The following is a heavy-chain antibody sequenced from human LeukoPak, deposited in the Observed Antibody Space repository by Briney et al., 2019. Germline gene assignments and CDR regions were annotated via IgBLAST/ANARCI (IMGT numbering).Heavy chain of an antibody. D-gene: IGHD2-2*01. CDR2: VYPGDSYT. V-gene: IGHV5-51*01. CDR1: GYTFTSYW. CDR3: ARQDCSSANRQYYFDY. J-gene: IGHJ4*02. Sequence: GESLKISCKGSGYTFTSYWIGWVRQMPGRGLEWMGIVYPGDSYTTYSPSFQGQVTISADKSISTAYLQWSSLKASDTAIYYCARQDCSSANRQYYFDYWGQGTLVTVSS.